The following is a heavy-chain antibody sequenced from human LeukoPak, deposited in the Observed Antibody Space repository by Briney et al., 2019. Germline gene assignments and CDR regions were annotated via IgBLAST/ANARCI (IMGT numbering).Heavy chain of an antibody. CDR1: GGSISNYY. CDR2: IHYSGST. D-gene: IGHD6-19*01. J-gene: IGHJ4*02. V-gene: IGHV4-59*12. CDR3: TRVGGSGWYAFDY. Sequence: MSSETLSLTCTVSGGSISNYYWSWMRQPPGKGLEWIGYIHYSGSTNYNPSLKSRVTISVDKSKNQFSLQLNSVTPEDTAVYYCTRVGGSGWYAFDYWGQGTLVTVSS.